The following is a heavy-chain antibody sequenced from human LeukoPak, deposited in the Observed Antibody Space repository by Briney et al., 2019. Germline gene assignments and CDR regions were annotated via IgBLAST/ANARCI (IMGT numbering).Heavy chain of an antibody. Sequence: GGSLRLSCAASGFSFSNYGMQWVRQAPGKGLQWVAVISSGGTAKIYADSVRGRFTLSRDNAKNTLLLQMNSLRAEDTAVYYCVRDGVGAPPFDYWGQGVLVTVSS. D-gene: IGHD1-26*01. J-gene: IGHJ4*02. V-gene: IGHV3-30*03. CDR3: VRDGVGAPPFDY. CDR2: ISSGGTAK. CDR1: GFSFSNYG.